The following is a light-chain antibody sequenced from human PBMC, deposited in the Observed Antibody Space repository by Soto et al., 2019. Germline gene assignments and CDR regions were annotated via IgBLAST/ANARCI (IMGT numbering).Light chain of an antibody. J-gene: IGLJ3*02. CDR1: SSDVGGYNF. V-gene: IGLV2-14*01. Sequence: QSALTQPASVSGSPGQSITISCTGTSSDVGGYNFVSWYQQHPGKAPRLIIYEVSSRPSGVSYRFSGSKSGNTASLTISGLQAEEVSDYYCSSDKVRNTLVLFGGGTKVAVL. CDR3: SSDKVRNTLVL. CDR2: EVS.